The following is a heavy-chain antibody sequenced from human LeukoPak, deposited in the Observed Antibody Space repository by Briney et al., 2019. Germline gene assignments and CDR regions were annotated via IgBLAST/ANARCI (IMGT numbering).Heavy chain of an antibody. CDR1: GFTFSSYG. V-gene: IGHV3-30*03. CDR2: ISYDGSNK. CDR3: ARLHGAYPIDY. J-gene: IGHJ4*02. Sequence: PGGSLRLSCAASGFTFSSYGMHWVRQAPGKGLEWVAVISYDGSNKYYADSVKGRFTISRDNSKNTLYLQMNSLRAEDTAVYYCARLHGAYPIDYGGQGTLVTVST. D-gene: IGHD4/OR15-4a*01.